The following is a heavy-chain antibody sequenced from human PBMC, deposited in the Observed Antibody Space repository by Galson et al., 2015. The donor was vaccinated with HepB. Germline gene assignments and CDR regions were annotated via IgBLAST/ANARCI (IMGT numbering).Heavy chain of an antibody. J-gene: IGHJ4*02. CDR3: ARPASYESSGYYQYYFDY. V-gene: IGHV5-51*01. CDR1: GYSFTNYW. CDR2: IYPGDSDT. D-gene: IGHD3-22*01. Sequence: QSGAEVKKPGESLKISCKVSGYSFTNYWIGWVRQMPGKGLEWMGIIYPGDSDTTYSPSFRGQVTISADKSIGTAYLQWSSLKASDTAMYYCARPASYESSGYYQYYFDYWGQGTLVTVSS.